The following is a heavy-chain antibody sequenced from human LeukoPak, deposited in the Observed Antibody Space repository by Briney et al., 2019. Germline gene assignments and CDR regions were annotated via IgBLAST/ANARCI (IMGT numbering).Heavy chain of an antibody. Sequence: ASVKVSCKASGYTFTSYAMHWVRQAPGQRLEWMGWINAGNGNTKYSQKFQGRVTITRDTSASTAYMELSSLRSEDTAVSYCARDFNVLWFGELLPSWFDPWGQGTLVTVSS. CDR2: INAGNGNT. D-gene: IGHD3-10*01. CDR3: ARDFNVLWFGELLPSWFDP. V-gene: IGHV1-3*01. J-gene: IGHJ5*02. CDR1: GYTFTSYA.